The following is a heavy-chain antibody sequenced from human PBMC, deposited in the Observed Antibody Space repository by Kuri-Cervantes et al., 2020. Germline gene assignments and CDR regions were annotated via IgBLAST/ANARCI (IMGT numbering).Heavy chain of an antibody. J-gene: IGHJ3*02. CDR1: GFNLRSYA. Sequence: GESLKISCAASGFNLRSYAMHWVRQAPGKGLEWVAALSYDGSNKYYADSVKGRFTISRDNAKNSLYLQMNSLRAEDTAVYYCAGSSWSHDAFDIWGQGTMVTVSS. CDR2: LSYDGSNK. V-gene: IGHV3-30-3*01. D-gene: IGHD6-13*01. CDR3: AGSSWSHDAFDI.